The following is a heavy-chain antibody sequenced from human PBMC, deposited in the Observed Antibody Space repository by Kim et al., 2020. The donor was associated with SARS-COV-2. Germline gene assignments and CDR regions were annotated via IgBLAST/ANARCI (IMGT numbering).Heavy chain of an antibody. Sequence: GESLKISCKGSGYSFTSYWIGLVRQMPGKGLEWMGIIYPCDSDTRYSPSFQGQVTISADKSISTAYLQWSSLKASDTAMYYCARLSADSSSWYYYYYGMDVWGQGTTVTVSS. D-gene: IGHD6-13*01. CDR2: IYPCDSDT. CDR1: GYSFTSYW. V-gene: IGHV5-51*01. CDR3: ARLSADSSSWYYYYYGMDV. J-gene: IGHJ6*02.